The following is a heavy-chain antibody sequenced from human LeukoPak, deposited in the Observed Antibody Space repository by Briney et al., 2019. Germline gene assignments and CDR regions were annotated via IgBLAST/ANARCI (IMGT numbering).Heavy chain of an antibody. CDR3: ARHLRGAKIFGVVIPDY. D-gene: IGHD3-3*01. CDR2: IYPGDSDT. J-gene: IGHJ4*02. V-gene: IGHV5-51*01. Sequence: GESLKISCKGSGYSFTSYWIGWVRQMPGKGLEWMGIIYPGDSDTRYSPSFQGQVTISADKSISTAYLQWSSLKASDTAMYYCARHLRGAKIFGVVIPDYWGQGTLVTVSS. CDR1: GYSFTSYW.